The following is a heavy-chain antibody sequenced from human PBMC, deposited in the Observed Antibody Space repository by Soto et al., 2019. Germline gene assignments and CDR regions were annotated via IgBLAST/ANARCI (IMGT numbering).Heavy chain of an antibody. CDR3: ARHTLNWFDP. V-gene: IGHV4-59*08. CDR2: IYYSGST. Sequence: SETLSLTCIVSGVSISSGYCTWIRQPPGKGLEWIGYIYYSGSTNYNPSLKSRVTISVDTSKNQFSLKLSSVTAADTAVYYCARHTLNWFDPWGQGTLVTVSS. J-gene: IGHJ5*02. CDR1: GVSISSGY. D-gene: IGHD2-15*01.